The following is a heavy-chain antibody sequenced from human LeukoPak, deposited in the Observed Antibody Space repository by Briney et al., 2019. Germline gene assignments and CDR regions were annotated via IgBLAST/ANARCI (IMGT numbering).Heavy chain of an antibody. Sequence: ASETVSRKASGYTFTSYYMHWVRQPPAQGLERVGISNPSCGSTSYAQNSHGGVTMIRENSTNTVYTELSSLRSEDTAVYYCARDQRVMTTVVRPGYWGQGTLVTVSS. CDR3: ARDQRVMTTVVRPGY. CDR1: GYTFTSYY. J-gene: IGHJ4*02. D-gene: IGHD4-23*01. V-gene: IGHV1-46*01. CDR2: SNPSCGST.